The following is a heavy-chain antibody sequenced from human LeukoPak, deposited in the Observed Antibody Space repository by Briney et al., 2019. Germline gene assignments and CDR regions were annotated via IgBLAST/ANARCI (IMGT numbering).Heavy chain of an antibody. V-gene: IGHV5-51*01. Sequence: GESLKISCKLSGYPFTTYWIGWVRQMPGRGLEWMGAIYPTDSDTRYSPSFQGQVTISADKSISTAYLQWSSLKASDTAMYYCARWALGYCSGGSCYENWFDPWGQGTLVTVSS. D-gene: IGHD2-15*01. CDR1: GYPFTTYW. CDR3: ARWALGYCSGGSCYENWFDP. J-gene: IGHJ5*02. CDR2: IYPTDSDT.